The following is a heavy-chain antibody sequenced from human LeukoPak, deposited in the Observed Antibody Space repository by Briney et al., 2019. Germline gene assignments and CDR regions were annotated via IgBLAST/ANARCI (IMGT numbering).Heavy chain of an antibody. CDR3: TRRANGRRYNWFDT. Sequence: ASVKVSCKASGYTFTSYDINWVRQATGQELEWMGWMNPHSDNTAYAQKFQGRVTMTKNTSISTAYMELSSLRSDDTAVYYCTRRANGRRYNWFDTWGQGTLVAVSS. CDR2: MNPHSDNT. V-gene: IGHV1-8*01. CDR1: GYTFTSYD. D-gene: IGHD2-8*01. J-gene: IGHJ5*02.